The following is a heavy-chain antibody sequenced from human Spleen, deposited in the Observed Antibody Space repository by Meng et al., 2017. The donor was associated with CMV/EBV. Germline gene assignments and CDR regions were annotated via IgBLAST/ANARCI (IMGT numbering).Heavy chain of an antibody. V-gene: IGHV3-7*01. D-gene: IGHD2-21*01. CDR2: IKEDGTEK. Sequence: GGSLRLSCAASGFNFKTYWMTWVRQAPGKGLEWVANIKEDGTEKNYVDSVKGRFTISRDNAKNTLFLDMNSLRADDTAVYYCARAPLHVYSIGDYWGQGTLVTVSS. CDR3: ARAPLHVYSIGDY. CDR1: GFNFKTYW. J-gene: IGHJ4*02.